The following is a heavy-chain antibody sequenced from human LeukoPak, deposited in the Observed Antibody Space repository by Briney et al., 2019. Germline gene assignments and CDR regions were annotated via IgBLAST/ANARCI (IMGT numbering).Heavy chain of an antibody. D-gene: IGHD3-9*01. CDR3: ARDKGHFDVDY. CDR2: IYYTGTT. J-gene: IGHJ4*02. V-gene: IGHV4-39*07. CDR1: GGSITSTSYY. Sequence: SETLSLTCNVSGGSITSTSYYWGWIRQPPGTGLEWLGNIYYTGTTYYNPSLKSRLTISVDTSKNQFSLTLSSVTAADTAIYYCARDKGHFDVDYWGQGILVTVSS.